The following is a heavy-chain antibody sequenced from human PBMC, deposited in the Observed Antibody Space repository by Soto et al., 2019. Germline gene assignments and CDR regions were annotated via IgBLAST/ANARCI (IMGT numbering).Heavy chain of an antibody. D-gene: IGHD3-3*01. CDR3: ARDHSYYDFWSGYYS. CDR1: GGSFSGYY. V-gene: IGHV4-34*01. Sequence: SETLSLTCAVYGGSFSGYYWSWIRQPPGKGLEWIGEINHSGSTNYNPSLKSRVTISVDTSKNQFSLKLSSVTAADTAVYYCARDHSYYDFWSGYYSWGQGTPVTVSS. J-gene: IGHJ4*02. CDR2: INHSGST.